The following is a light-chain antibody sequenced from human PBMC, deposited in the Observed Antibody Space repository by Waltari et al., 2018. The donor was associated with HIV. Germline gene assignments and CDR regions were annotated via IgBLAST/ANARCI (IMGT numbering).Light chain of an antibody. V-gene: IGLV8-61*01. CDR3: VLYMGSGISV. CDR1: SGSVSTSYS. J-gene: IGLJ7*01. CDR2: STN. Sequence: QTVVTQEPSFSVSPGGTVTLTCGLGSGSVSTSYSPSWYQQTPGQAPRTLIYSTNTRSSGVPDRFSGSILGNKAALTITGAQADDESDYYCVLYMGSGISVFGGGTQLTVL.